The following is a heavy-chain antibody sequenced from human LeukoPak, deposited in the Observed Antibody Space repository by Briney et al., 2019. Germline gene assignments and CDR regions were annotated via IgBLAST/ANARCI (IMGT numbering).Heavy chain of an antibody. V-gene: IGHV5-51*01. J-gene: IGHJ5*02. CDR2: IFPLDSDT. D-gene: IGHD1-1*01. CDR3: ATVGTTGTRWFDP. Sequence: GESLKTSCKGSAYTFSTSWIAWVRQLPGKGLEWMGIIFPLDSDTRYSPSLQGQVTISVDKSISTAYLQWSSLKTSDTAIYYCATVGTTGTRWFDPWGQGTLVTVSS. CDR1: AYTFSTSW.